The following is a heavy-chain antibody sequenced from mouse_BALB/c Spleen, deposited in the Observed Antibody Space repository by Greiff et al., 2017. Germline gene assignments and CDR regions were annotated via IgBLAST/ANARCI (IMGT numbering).Heavy chain of an antibody. J-gene: IGHJ3*01. Sequence: DVKLVESGGGLVKPGGSLKLSCAASGFTFSSYAMSWVRQTPEKRLEWVASISSGGSTYYPDSVKGRFTIPRDNARNILYLRMSSLRSEDTAMYYCDSANRFFAYWGQGTTVTVSA. CDR1: GFTFSSYA. D-gene: IGHD3-1*01. CDR2: ISSGGST. V-gene: IGHV5-6-5*01. CDR3: DSANRFFAY.